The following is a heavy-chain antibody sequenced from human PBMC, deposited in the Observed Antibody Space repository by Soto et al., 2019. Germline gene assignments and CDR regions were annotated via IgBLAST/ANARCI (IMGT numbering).Heavy chain of an antibody. CDR1: GFTFSSYS. Sequence: GGSLRLSCAASGFTFSSYSMNWVRQAPGKGLEWVSSISSSSSYIYYAASVKGRFTISRDNAKNSLYLQMNSLRAEATAVYYCAKQYYYASSGYYSNYYYYGMDVWGQGTTVTVSS. CDR3: AKQYYYASSGYYSNYYYYGMDV. V-gene: IGHV3-21*01. D-gene: IGHD3-22*01. J-gene: IGHJ6*02. CDR2: ISSSSSYI.